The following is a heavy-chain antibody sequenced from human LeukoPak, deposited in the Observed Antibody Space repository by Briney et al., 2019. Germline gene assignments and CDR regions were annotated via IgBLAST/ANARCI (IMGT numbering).Heavy chain of an antibody. CDR1: GFTFSSYA. CDR3: ARDDYDFWSGGIKYYFDY. D-gene: IGHD3-3*01. V-gene: IGHV3-30-3*01. J-gene: IGHJ4*02. Sequence: GGSLRLSCAASGFTFSSYAMHWVRQAPGKGLEWVAVISYDGSNKCYADSVKGRFTISRDNSKNTLYLQMNSLRAEDTAVYYCARDDYDFWSGGIKYYFDYWGQGTLVTVSS. CDR2: ISYDGSNK.